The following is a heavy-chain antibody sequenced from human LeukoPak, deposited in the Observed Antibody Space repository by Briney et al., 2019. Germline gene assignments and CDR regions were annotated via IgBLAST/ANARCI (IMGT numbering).Heavy chain of an antibody. CDR3: ASEKVEMATTDY. D-gene: IGHD5-24*01. CDR2: IIPIFGTA. Sequence: PVKVSCKASGGTFSSYAISWVRQAPGQGLEWMGRIIPIFGTANYAQKFQGRVTITTDESTSTAYMELSSLRPEDTAVYYCASEKVEMATTDYWGQGTLVTVSS. CDR1: GGTFSSYA. V-gene: IGHV1-69*05. J-gene: IGHJ4*02.